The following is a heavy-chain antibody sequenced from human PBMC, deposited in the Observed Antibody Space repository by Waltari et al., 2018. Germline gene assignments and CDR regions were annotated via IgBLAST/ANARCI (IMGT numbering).Heavy chain of an antibody. J-gene: IGHJ6*02. D-gene: IGHD6-13*01. CDR1: GFTFSSYA. CDR2: ISYDGSNK. Sequence: QVQLVQSGAEVKKPGSSVKVSCAASGFTFSSYAMHWVRQAPGKGLEWVAVISYDGSNKYYADSVKGRFTISRDNSKNTLYLQMNSLRAEDTAVYYCARDQASGIVAAALYYYYGMDVWGQGTTVTVSS. CDR3: ARDQASGIVAAALYYYYGMDV. V-gene: IGHV3-30*01.